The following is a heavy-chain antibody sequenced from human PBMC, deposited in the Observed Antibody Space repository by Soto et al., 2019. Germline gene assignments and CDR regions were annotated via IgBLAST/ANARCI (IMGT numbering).Heavy chain of an antibody. CDR1: GFTFSDHY. Sequence: EVQLVESGGGLVQPGGSLRLSCAASGFTFSDHYMDWVRQAPGKGLEWVGRTRNKANSYTTEYAASVKGRFTISRDDSKNSLYLQMNSLKTEDTAVYYCARAGDYCSGGSCHSAYYYYGMDVWGQGTTVTVSS. CDR2: TRNKANSYTT. CDR3: ARAGDYCSGGSCHSAYYYYGMDV. V-gene: IGHV3-72*01. D-gene: IGHD2-15*01. J-gene: IGHJ6*02.